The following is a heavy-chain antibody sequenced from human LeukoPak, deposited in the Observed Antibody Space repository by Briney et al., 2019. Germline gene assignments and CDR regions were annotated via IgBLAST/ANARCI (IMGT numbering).Heavy chain of an antibody. CDR1: GFCISRTHF. CDR3: ARAAAGNTMFDF. CDR2: VFHTGVT. Sequence: SETLSLTCVVSGFCISRTHFWGWIRQAPGKEMEWLGSVFHTGVTYYTPSVRGRVTISVDTSNNQFSLNLYSATAADTAVYYCARAAAGNTMFDFWGRGTLVAVSS. V-gene: IGHV4-38-2*01. D-gene: IGHD6-19*01. J-gene: IGHJ4*02.